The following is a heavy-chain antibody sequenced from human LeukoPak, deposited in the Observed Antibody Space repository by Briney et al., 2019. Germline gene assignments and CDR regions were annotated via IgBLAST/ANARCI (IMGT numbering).Heavy chain of an antibody. D-gene: IGHD4-17*01. CDR2: IKQDGSEK. V-gene: IGHV3-7*01. Sequence: GGSLRLSCAASGFTLSSYWMSWVRQAPGKGLEWVANIKQDGSEKYYVDSVKGRFTISRDNAKNSLYLQMNSLRAEDTAVYYCARHDYGDYEPDYYYGMDVWGQGTTVTVSS. CDR1: GFTLSSYW. CDR3: ARHDYGDYEPDYYYGMDV. J-gene: IGHJ6*02.